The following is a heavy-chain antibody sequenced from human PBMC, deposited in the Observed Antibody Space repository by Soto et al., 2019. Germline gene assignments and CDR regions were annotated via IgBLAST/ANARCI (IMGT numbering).Heavy chain of an antibody. Sequence: ASVKVSCKASGYNFTSYYMHWVRQAPGQGLEWMGIINPSGGSTSYAQKFQGRVTMTRAXSTSTVYMELSSLRSEDTAXYYCARASVVVIPDGGVLNDAFDIWGQGTMVTXSS. J-gene: IGHJ3*02. CDR1: GYNFTSYY. CDR3: ARASVVVIPDGGVLNDAFDI. CDR2: INPSGGST. D-gene: IGHD3-22*01. V-gene: IGHV1-46*01.